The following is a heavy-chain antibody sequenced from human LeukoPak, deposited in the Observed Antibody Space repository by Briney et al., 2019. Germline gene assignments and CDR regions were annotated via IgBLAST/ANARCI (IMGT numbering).Heavy chain of an antibody. CDR2: ISSSSSTI. D-gene: IGHD6-13*01. CDR1: GFTFSSYS. J-gene: IGHJ4*02. V-gene: IGHV3-48*01. CDR3: ARDRRGSSWYSTDY. Sequence: PGGSLRLSCAVSGFTFSSYSMNWVRQAPGKGLEWVSYISSSSSTIYYADSVKGRFTISRDNAKNSLYLQMNSLRAKDTAVYYCARDRRGSSWYSTDYWGQGTLVTVSS.